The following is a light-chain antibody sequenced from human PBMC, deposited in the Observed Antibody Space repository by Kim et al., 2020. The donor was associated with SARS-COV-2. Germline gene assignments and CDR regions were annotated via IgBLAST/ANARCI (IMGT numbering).Light chain of an antibody. CDR3: QQYGNSLLT. V-gene: IGKV3-20*01. J-gene: IGKJ1*01. CDR1: QSVTSSY. CDR2: GAS. Sequence: EIVLTQSPGTLSLSPGARATLSCRASQSVTSSYLAWYQQKPGQPPRLLIYGASNRATGIPDRFSGSGSGTDFTLTISRLESEDLAVYYCQQYGNSLLTFGPGTKVDIK.